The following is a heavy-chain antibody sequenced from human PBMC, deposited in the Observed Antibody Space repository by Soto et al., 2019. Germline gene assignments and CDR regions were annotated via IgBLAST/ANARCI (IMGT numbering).Heavy chain of an antibody. J-gene: IGHJ6*02. V-gene: IGHV3-30*03. CDR2: ISYDGSNK. CDR1: GFTFSSYG. CDR3: ARVGIAMVNRYGMDV. Sequence: GGSLRLSCAASGFTFSSYGMHWVRQAPGKGLEWVAVISYDGSNKYYADSVKGRFTISRDNSKNTLYLQMNSLRAEDTAVYYCARVGIAMVNRYGMDVWGQGTTVTVSS. D-gene: IGHD5-18*01.